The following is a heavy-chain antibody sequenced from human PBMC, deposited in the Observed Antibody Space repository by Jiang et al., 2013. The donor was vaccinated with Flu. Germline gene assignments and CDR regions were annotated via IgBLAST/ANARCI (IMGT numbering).Heavy chain of an antibody. J-gene: IGHJ4*02. D-gene: IGHD3-10*01. CDR1: GGSVPVVL. CDR2: INHSGST. V-gene: IGHV4-34*01. CDR3: AIGLMVQGVTDRDY. Sequence: LLKPSETLSLTCAVYGGSVPVVLLELDPPGPQGRGLEWIGEINHSGSTNYNPSLKSRVTISRRHVPRTSSPLKLSSVTAADTAVYYCAIGLMVQGVTDRDYWGQGTLVTVSS.